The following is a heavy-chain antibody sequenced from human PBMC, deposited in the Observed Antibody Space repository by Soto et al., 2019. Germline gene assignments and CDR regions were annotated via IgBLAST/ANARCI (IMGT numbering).Heavy chain of an antibody. J-gene: IGHJ4*02. D-gene: IGHD2-15*01. CDR3: AKKLVVGDSSFYFDY. Sequence: EVQLLESGGGLVQPGGSLRLSCAASGFTFSSHAMSWVRQAPGKGLEWVSSISGSGGTTYYADSVRGRFTISRDNSKNTLYLQMHSLRAEDTAKYYCAKKLVVGDSSFYFDYWGQGTLVTVSS. CDR2: ISGSGGTT. CDR1: GFTFSSHA. V-gene: IGHV3-23*01.